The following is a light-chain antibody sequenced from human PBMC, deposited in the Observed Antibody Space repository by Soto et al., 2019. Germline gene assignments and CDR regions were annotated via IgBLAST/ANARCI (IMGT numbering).Light chain of an antibody. CDR1: QGMNIF. CDR3: QPRNSYPRT. J-gene: IGKJ4*01. Sequence: DIQLTQTPSFLSASVGDRVTITCRASQGMNIFLAWFQQKPGKAPNLLIYAASTLQSGVPSRFSGSGSETDFTLTISSLQHEDSAIYYCQPRNSYPRTFGGGTKVEIK. V-gene: IGKV1-9*01. CDR2: AAS.